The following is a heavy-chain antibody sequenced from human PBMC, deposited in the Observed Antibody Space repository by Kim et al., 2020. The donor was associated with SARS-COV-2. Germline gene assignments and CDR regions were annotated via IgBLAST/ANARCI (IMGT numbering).Heavy chain of an antibody. D-gene: IGHD3-16*01. Sequence: GSSDYLVDSVKGRFTISRDNAKNSLYLQMDSLRAEDTAVYYCTTGGAYWGQGTLVTVSS. CDR2: GSSD. CDR3: TTGGAY. J-gene: IGHJ4*02. V-gene: IGHV3-7*04.